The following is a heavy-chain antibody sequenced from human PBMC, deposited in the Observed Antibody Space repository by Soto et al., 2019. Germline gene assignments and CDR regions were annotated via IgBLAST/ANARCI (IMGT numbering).Heavy chain of an antibody. CDR1: GFTFSSYA. CDR2: ISSNGGST. CDR3: VKAGGGYDFDY. V-gene: IGHV3-64D*08. Sequence: GGSLRLSCSASGFTFSSYAMHWVRQAPGKGLEYVSAISSNGGSTYYADSVKGRFTISRDNSKNTLYLQMSSLRAEDTAVYYCVKAGGGYDFDYWGQGTLVTVSS. J-gene: IGHJ4*02. D-gene: IGHD5-12*01.